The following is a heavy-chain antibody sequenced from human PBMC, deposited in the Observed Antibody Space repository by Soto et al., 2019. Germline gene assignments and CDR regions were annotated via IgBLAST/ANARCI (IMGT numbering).Heavy chain of an antibody. CDR1: GFTFSGSA. CDR3: HTNQLLSS. J-gene: IGHJ5*02. Sequence: EVQLVESGGGLVQPGGSLKLSCAASGFTFSGSAMHWVRQASGKGLGWVGRIRSKANSYATANAASVKGRFTISRDDSKNTAYLQMNSLKTEDTAVYYCHTNQLLSSWGQGTLVTVSS. V-gene: IGHV3-73*02. D-gene: IGHD2-2*01. CDR2: IRSKANSYAT.